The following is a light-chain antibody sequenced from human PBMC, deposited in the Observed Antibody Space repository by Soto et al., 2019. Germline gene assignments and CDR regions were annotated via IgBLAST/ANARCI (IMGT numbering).Light chain of an antibody. CDR2: RNN. CDR3: SAWDHSRSGWI. V-gene: IGLV1-47*01. CDR1: SSNIGSDF. J-gene: IGLJ2*01. Sequence: QSVLTQPPSASATPGQRVTISCSGSSSNIGSDFVFWYQQLPGTAPKLLIFRNNQRPSGGPDRFSCSKSCTSAALAISGLRSEDEADDYCSAWDHSRSGWIIGGGTKLTVL.